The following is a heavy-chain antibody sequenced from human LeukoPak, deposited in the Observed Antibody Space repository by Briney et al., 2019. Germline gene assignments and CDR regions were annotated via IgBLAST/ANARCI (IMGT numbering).Heavy chain of an antibody. CDR2: IHYNGGEK. Sequence: PGGSLRLSCAASGFTFSSYAMSWVRQAPGKGLEWVANIHYNGGEKYYVGSVRGRFTISRDNAKNSLYLQMNSLRAEDTAVYYCARLVIAAAGTFDYWGQGTLVTVSS. CDR1: GFTFSSYA. D-gene: IGHD6-13*01. J-gene: IGHJ4*02. CDR3: ARLVIAAAGTFDY. V-gene: IGHV3-7*01.